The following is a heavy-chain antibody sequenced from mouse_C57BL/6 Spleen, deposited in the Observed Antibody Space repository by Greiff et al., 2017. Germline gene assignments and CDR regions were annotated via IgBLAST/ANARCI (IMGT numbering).Heavy chain of an antibody. J-gene: IGHJ3*01. V-gene: IGHV1-54*01. CDR2: INPGSGGT. CDR1: GYAFTNYL. CDR3: ARERGAY. Sequence: VQLQQSGAELVRPGTSVKVSCKASGYAFTNYLIEWVKQRPGQGLEWIGVINPGSGGTNYNEKFKGKATLTADKSSSTAYMQLSSLRSEDSAVYFCARERGAYWGQGTLVTVSA.